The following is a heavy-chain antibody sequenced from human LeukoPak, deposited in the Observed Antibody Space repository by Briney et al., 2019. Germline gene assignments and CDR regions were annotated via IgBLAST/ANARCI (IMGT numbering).Heavy chain of an antibody. CDR1: GFTFSDYY. Sequence: PGGSLRLSCAASGFTFSDYYMSWIRQAPGQGLEWVSYISSSGSTIYYADSVKGRFTISRDNAKNSLYLQMNSLRAEDTAVYYCARTRGRGYYYYYMDVWGKGTTVTVSS. CDR2: ISSSGSTI. CDR3: ARTRGRGYYYYYMDV. V-gene: IGHV3-11*01. J-gene: IGHJ6*03. D-gene: IGHD3-10*01.